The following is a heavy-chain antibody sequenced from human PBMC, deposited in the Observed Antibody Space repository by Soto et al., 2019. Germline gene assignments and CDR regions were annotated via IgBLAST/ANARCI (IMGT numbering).Heavy chain of an antibody. CDR2: IYYDGNT. D-gene: IGHD6-6*01. V-gene: IGHV4-39*01. J-gene: IGHJ4*02. CDR3: VRSSIEPRVFMSPFDS. Sequence: SETLSLTCTVSGDSITRSSHYWCCIRQPPEKGLESIANIYYDGNTYYNPSLKSRVTISLDTSKNQVSLRLNSVAAAYTAACQCVRSSIEPRVFMSPFDSWCLGPLIT. CDR1: GDSITRSSHY.